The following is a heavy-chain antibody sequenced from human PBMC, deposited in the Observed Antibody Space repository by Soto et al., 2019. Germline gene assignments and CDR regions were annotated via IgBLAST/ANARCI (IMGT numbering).Heavy chain of an antibody. D-gene: IGHD5-18*01. V-gene: IGHV3-33*01. J-gene: IGHJ5*02. CDR2: IWYDGSNK. Sequence: QVQLVESGGGVVQPGRSLRLSCAASGFTFSSYGMHWVRQAPGKGLEWVAVIWYDGSNKYYADSVKGRFTISRDNSKNTLYLQMNSLRAEDTAVYYCARGTTEWDTAMELGPSYYDPWGQGTLVTVSS. CDR1: GFTFSSYG. CDR3: ARGTTEWDTAMELGPSYYDP.